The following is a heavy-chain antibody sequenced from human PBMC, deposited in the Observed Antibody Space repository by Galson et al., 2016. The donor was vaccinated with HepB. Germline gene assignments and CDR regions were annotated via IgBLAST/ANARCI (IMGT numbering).Heavy chain of an antibody. D-gene: IGHD3-10*01. Sequence: SCKASGGSFSSYGITRVRQAPGQGLEWMGGIIPIFGPANSAQKFQGRVTITADESTSTAYMELSSLRSEDTAVYYCARDPNYYGSGTYHTWGQGTLVTVSS. J-gene: IGHJ5*02. V-gene: IGHV1-69*01. CDR2: IIPIFGPA. CDR1: GGSFSSYG. CDR3: ARDPNYYGSGTYHT.